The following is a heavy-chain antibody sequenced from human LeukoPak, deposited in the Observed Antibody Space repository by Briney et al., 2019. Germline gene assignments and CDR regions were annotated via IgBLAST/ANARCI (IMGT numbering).Heavy chain of an antibody. J-gene: IGHJ4*02. CDR3: ARDPVGKLYFDY. V-gene: IGHV4-59*12. Sequence: PSETLSLTCTVSGGSISSYYWRWIRQPPGKGLEWIGYIYYSGSTNYNPSLKSRVTISVDTSKNQFSLKLSSVTAADTAVYYCARDPVGKLYFDYWGQGTLVTVSS. CDR2: IYYSGST. D-gene: IGHD1-26*01. CDR1: GGSISSYY.